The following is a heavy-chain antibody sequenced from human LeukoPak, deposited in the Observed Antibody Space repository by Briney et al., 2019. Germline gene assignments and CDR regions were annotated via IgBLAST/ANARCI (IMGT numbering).Heavy chain of an antibody. CDR1: GYTFTGYY. V-gene: IGHV1-2*02. CDR2: INPNSGGT. D-gene: IGHD3-22*01. Sequence: ASVKASCKASGYTFTGYYMHWVRQASGQGLEWMGWINPNSGGTNYAQKFQGRVTMTRDTSISTAYMELSRLRSDDTAVYYCARDREGYYYDSSGYYGYWGQGTLVTVSS. CDR3: ARDREGYYYDSSGYYGY. J-gene: IGHJ4*02.